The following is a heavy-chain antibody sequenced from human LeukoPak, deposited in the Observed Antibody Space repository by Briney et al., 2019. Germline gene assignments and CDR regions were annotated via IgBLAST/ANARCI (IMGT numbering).Heavy chain of an antibody. CDR1: GFTFSSYG. V-gene: IGHV3-33*01. CDR3: ARVGSSLTDSYYGMDV. D-gene: IGHD6-13*01. Sequence: GGSLRLSCAASGFTFSSYGMHWVRQAPGKGLEWVAVIWYDGSNKYYAGSVKGRFTISRDNSKNTLYLQMNSLRAEDTAVYYCARVGSSLTDSYYGMDVWGQGTTVTVSS. J-gene: IGHJ6*02. CDR2: IWYDGSNK.